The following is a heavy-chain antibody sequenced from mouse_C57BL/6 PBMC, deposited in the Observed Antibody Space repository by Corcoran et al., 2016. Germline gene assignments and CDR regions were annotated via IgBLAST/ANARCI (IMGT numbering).Heavy chain of an antibody. CDR3: VRLY. V-gene: IGHV9-1*01. CDR2: IYTDTGEQ. Sequence: QIQLVQSVPELKKPGETVKISCKDSGDTFTEYPMHWVKQAPGKGLKGMGMIYTDTGEQTYAEEIKGRFAFSLETSASTAYLQINNLKNEDTATYFGVRLYWGQGTTLTVSS. CDR1: GDTFTEYP. J-gene: IGHJ2*01.